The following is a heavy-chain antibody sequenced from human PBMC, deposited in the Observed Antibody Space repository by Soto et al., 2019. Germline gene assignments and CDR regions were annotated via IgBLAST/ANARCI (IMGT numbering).Heavy chain of an antibody. CDR3: ARASSGCLTRRANYYIAMDV. CDR1: GFTFSAYD. Sequence: EVQLVESGGGVVQPGESLRLSCAASGFTFSAYDMHWVRQPTGKGLELVSAIVAADDSYYLGSVKGRFTISRENAKNSLDLQMNSLRAEHTAVYYCARASSGCLTRRANYYIAMDVLGQGTTVSVSS. J-gene: IGHJ6*01. V-gene: IGHV3-13*01. CDR2: IVAADDS. D-gene: IGHD2-15*01.